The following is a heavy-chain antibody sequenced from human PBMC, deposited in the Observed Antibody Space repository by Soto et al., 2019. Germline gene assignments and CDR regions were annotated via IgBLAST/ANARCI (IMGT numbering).Heavy chain of an antibody. CDR1: GGSFSGYY. CDR3: ATTAAPHYGMDV. J-gene: IGHJ6*02. CDR2: INHSGST. Sequence: PSETLSLTCAVYGGSFSGYYWSWIRQPPGKGLEWIGEINHSGSTNYNPSLKSRVTISVDTSKNQFSLKLSSVTAADTAVYYCATTAAPHYGMDVWGQGTTVTVSS. V-gene: IGHV4-34*01. D-gene: IGHD6-13*01.